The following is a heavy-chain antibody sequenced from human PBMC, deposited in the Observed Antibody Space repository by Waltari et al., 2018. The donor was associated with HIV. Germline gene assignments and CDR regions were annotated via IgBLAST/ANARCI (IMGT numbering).Heavy chain of an antibody. D-gene: IGHD1-26*01. CDR1: GFSLSKYW. CDR2: IKQDGSEK. CDR3: ARDFPLEGDNGDYFDT. V-gene: IGHV3-7*01. Sequence: EVHLVESGGGLVQPGGSLRPSCAASGFSLSKYWMSWVRQAPGKGLEWVANIKQDGSEKYYVGSVKGRFTISRDNAKNSLYLQMNSLSADDTAVYYCARDFPLEGDNGDYFDTWGQGTLVTVSS. J-gene: IGHJ4*02.